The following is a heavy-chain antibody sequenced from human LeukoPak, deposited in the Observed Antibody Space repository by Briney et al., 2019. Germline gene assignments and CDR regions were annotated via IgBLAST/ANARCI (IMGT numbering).Heavy chain of an antibody. CDR2: TRSDGSNK. CDR1: GFTFSSYG. CDR3: AKDSGYTSSWYFGDY. J-gene: IGHJ4*02. V-gene: IGHV3-30*02. Sequence: GGSLRLSCAASGFTFSSYGMHWVRQAPGKGLEWVAFTRSDGSNKYYVDSVKGRFTISKDNSKNTLYLQMNSLRAEDAAFYYCAKDSGYTSSWYFGDYWGQGTLVTVSS. D-gene: IGHD6-13*01.